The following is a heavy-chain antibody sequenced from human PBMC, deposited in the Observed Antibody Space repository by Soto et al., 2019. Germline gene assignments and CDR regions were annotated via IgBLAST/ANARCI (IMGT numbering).Heavy chain of an antibody. V-gene: IGHV1-3*01. D-gene: IGHD3-16*01. CDR3: VMVDNYVTPTPQDV. CDR2: INAGNGNT. CDR1: GYTFTSYA. Sequence: ASVKVSCKASGYTFTSYAMHWVRQAPGQRLEWMGWINAGNGNTKYSQKFQGRVTITRDTSASTAYMELSSLRSEDTAVYYCVMVDNYVTPTPQDVWGQGTTVTVSS. J-gene: IGHJ6*02.